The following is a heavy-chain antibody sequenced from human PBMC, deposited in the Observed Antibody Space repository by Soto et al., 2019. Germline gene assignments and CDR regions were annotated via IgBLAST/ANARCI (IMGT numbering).Heavy chain of an antibody. Sequence: QVQLVESGGGVVQPGRSLRLSCAASGFTFSSYGMHWVRQAPGKGLEWVAVIWCGGSNKNYADSVKGRFTISRDNSKNTLYLQINSLRAEDTAVYYCARAGGATFYWYFDLWGRGTLVTVSS. D-gene: IGHD1-26*01. CDR3: ARAGGATFYWYFDL. CDR2: IWCGGSNK. J-gene: IGHJ2*01. CDR1: GFTFSSYG. V-gene: IGHV3-33*01.